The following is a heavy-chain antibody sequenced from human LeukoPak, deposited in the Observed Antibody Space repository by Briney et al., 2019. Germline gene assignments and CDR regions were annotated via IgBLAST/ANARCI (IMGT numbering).Heavy chain of an antibody. D-gene: IGHD2-15*01. Sequence: ASVKVSCKASGYTFTGYYMHWVRQAPGQGLGWMGWINPNSGGTNYAQKFQGRVTMTRDTSISTAYMELSRLRSDDTAVYYCATTRYCSGGSCSPAHWGQGTLVTVSS. CDR1: GYTFTGYY. CDR3: ATTRYCSGGSCSPAH. CDR2: INPNSGGT. V-gene: IGHV1-2*02. J-gene: IGHJ4*02.